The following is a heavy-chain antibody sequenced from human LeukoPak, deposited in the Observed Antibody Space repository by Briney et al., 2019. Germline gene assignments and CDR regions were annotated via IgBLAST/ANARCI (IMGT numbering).Heavy chain of an antibody. CDR3: AKGSGHYIDAFDI. CDR1: GYSFTSYW. J-gene: IGHJ3*02. CDR2: IYPGDSNI. Sequence: GESLKISCRGSGYSFTSYWIDWVRQMPGKGLEWMGIIYPGDSNIRYSPSFQGQVTFSADKSISTAYLQWSSLKASDTAMFYCAKGSGHYIDAFDIWGQGTMVTVSS. V-gene: IGHV5-51*01. D-gene: IGHD3-22*01.